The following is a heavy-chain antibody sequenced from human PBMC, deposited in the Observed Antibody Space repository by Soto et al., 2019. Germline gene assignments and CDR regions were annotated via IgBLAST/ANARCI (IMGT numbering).Heavy chain of an antibody. V-gene: IGHV3-7*01. CDR2: VKQDGSEE. Sequence: GSLRLSCAASGYSISTYWMSWVRQAPGKGLEWVTNVKQDGSEEYYVDSVKGRFTISRDNAKNSLYLQMNSLRAEDTAVYYCAALDTAMVKTAGYWGQGILVTVSS. D-gene: IGHD5-18*01. CDR3: AALDTAMVKTAGY. CDR1: GYSISTYW. J-gene: IGHJ4*02.